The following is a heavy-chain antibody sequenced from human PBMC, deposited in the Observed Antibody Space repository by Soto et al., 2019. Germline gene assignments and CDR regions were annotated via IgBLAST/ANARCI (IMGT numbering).Heavy chain of an antibody. D-gene: IGHD6-13*01. V-gene: IGHV3-23*01. CDR3: ATRPPYSSSWSPKEPFDY. J-gene: IGHJ4*02. Sequence: GGSLSLSCAASGFTFSSYAMSWVRQAPGKGLEWVSAISGSGGSTYYADSVKGRFTISRDNSKNTLYLQMNSLRAEDTAVYYCATRPPYSSSWSPKEPFDYWGQGTLVTVSS. CDR2: ISGSGGST. CDR1: GFTFSSYA.